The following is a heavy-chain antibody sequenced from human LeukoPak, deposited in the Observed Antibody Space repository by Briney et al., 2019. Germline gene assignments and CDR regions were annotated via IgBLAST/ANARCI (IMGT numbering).Heavy chain of an antibody. D-gene: IGHD6-19*01. CDR1: GGSFRGYF. V-gene: IGHV4-34*01. CDR2: INHIGNT. J-gene: IGHJ5*02. CDR3: ARHVRKRGIAVAGTPGWFDP. Sequence: SETLSLTCGVFGGSFRGYFWTWIRQSPGKGLEWIGEINHIGNTNYNPSLKSRVTISVDTSKNQFSLKLSSVTAADTAVYYCARHVRKRGIAVAGTPGWFDPWGQGTLVTVSS.